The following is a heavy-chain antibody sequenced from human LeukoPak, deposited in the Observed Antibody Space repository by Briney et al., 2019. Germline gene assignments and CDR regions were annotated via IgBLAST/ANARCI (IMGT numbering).Heavy chain of an antibody. D-gene: IGHD6-13*01. CDR2: ISYDGSNK. CDR1: GFTFSSYA. Sequence: GRSLRLSCAASGFTFSSYAMHWVSQGPGKGLERVAVISYDGSNKYYADSVKGRFTISRDNSKNTLYLQMNSLRAEDTAVYYCARDSAIAAAGGYFDYWGQGTLVTVSS. CDR3: ARDSAIAAAGGYFDY. V-gene: IGHV3-30-3*01. J-gene: IGHJ4*02.